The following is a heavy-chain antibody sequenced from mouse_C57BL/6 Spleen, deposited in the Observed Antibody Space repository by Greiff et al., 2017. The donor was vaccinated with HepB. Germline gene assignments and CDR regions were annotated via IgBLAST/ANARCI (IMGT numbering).Heavy chain of an antibody. CDR3: ASIYYYGSSLMDY. J-gene: IGHJ4*01. D-gene: IGHD1-1*01. CDR1: GYAFTNYL. Sequence: QVQLQQSGAELVRPGTSVKVSCKASGYAFTNYLIEWVKQRPGQGLEWIGVINPGSGGTNYNEKFKGKATLTADKSSSTAYMQLSSLTSEDSAVYFCASIYYYGSSLMDYWGQGTSVTVSS. CDR2: INPGSGGT. V-gene: IGHV1-54*01.